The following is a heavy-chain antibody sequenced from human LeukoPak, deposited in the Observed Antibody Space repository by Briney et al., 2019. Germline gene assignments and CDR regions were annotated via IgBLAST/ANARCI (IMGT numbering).Heavy chain of an antibody. CDR1: GGSISSYY. CDR2: IYYSGST. D-gene: IGHD7-27*01. V-gene: IGHV4-59*01. CDR3: ARLQLTGEIDY. Sequence: SEILSLTCTVSGGSISSYYWIWIRQPPGKGLEWIGYIYYSGSTNYNPSLKSRVTISVDTSKNQFSLKLSSVTAADTAMYYCARLQLTGEIDYWGQGTLVTVSS. J-gene: IGHJ4*02.